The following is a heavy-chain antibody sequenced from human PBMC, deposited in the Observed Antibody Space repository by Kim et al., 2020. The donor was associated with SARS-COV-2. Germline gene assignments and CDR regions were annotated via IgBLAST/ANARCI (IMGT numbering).Heavy chain of an antibody. J-gene: IGHJ4*02. CDR1: GFTFSSYN. CDR2: ISVGSSYI. Sequence: GGSLRLSCAASGFTFSSYNMNWVRQAPGKGLEWVSSISVGSSYISYADSVRGRFTISRDNAKNSLYLQLNSLRAEDKAVYYCVRDMYYYDSSGFRRGPFDYWGQGTLVTVSS. CDR3: VRDMYYYDSSGFRRGPFDY. D-gene: IGHD3-22*01. V-gene: IGHV3-21*01.